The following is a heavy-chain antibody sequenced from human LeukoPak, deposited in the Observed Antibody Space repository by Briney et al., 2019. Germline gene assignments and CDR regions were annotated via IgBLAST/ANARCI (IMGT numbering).Heavy chain of an antibody. D-gene: IGHD5-24*01. CDR2: ISRDGSTT. V-gene: IGHV3-74*03. Sequence: GGSLRLSCAASGLTFSSYWMHWVRQAPGKGLVWVSRISRDGSTTTYADSVKGRFTISRDNAKNTLYLQMNSLRAEDTAVYYCAGETDGYNQWYFDYWGQGTLVTVSS. J-gene: IGHJ4*02. CDR3: AGETDGYNQWYFDY. CDR1: GLTFSSYW.